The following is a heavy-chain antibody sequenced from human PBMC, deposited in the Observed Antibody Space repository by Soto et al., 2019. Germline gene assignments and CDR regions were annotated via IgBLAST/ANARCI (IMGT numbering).Heavy chain of an antibody. J-gene: IGHJ4*02. D-gene: IGHD2-15*01. V-gene: IGHV3-66*01. CDR2: IYSGGRI. CDR1: GLTVSSTY. Sequence: GGSLRLSCSASGLTVSSTYMSWVRQAPGKGLEWVSSIYSGGRIYYADSVKGRFTISRDNSKNMLYLQMNSLRAEDTAVYFCATSLVVAATDFDYWGQGTLVTVSS. CDR3: ATSLVVAATDFDY.